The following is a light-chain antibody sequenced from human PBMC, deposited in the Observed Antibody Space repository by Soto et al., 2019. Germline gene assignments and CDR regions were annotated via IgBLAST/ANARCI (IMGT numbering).Light chain of an antibody. CDR1: QSVSSQ. CDR3: KQRSSWPT. V-gene: IGKV3-11*01. CDR2: DAS. Sequence: VLTQSPATLSLSPGERATLSCRASQSVSSQLAWYQQKPGQAPRLFIYDASKRATGVPGRFSGSGSGTDFTPTISSLEPDDVGVYYCKQRSSWPTFGQGTRVEIK. J-gene: IGKJ1*01.